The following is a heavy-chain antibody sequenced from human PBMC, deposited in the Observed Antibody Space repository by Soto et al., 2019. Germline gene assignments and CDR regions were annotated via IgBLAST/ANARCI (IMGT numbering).Heavy chain of an antibody. J-gene: IGHJ1*01. V-gene: IGHV3-23*01. CDR2: ISGSGGST. CDR1: GFTFSSYA. D-gene: IGHD3-16*02. Sequence: GGSLRLSCAASGFTFSSYAMSWVRQAPGKGLEWVSAISGSGGSTYYADSVKGRSTISRDNSKNTLYMQMNSLRAEDTAVYYCAKDEAYVWGSYRYEYFQHWGQGTLVTVSS. CDR3: AKDEAYVWGSYRYEYFQH.